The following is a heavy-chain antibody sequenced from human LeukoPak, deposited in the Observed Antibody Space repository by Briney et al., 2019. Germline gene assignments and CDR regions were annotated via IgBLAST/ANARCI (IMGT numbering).Heavy chain of an antibody. CDR3: ARDSAGNDY. D-gene: IGHD6-13*01. CDR1: GFTFSTYW. V-gene: IGHV3-7*01. Sequence: GGSLRLSCAASGFTFSTYWMRWVRHARGKWREWVANIRQDGSEKYYVDSVKGRFTISRDNAKNSLYLQMNSLRAEDTAMYYCARDSAGNDYWGQGTLVTVSS. J-gene: IGHJ4*02. CDR2: IRQDGSEK.